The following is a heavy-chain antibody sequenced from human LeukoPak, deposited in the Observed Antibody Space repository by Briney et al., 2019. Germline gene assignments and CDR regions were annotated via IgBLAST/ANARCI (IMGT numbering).Heavy chain of an antibody. V-gene: IGHV4-59*01. Sequence: PSETLSLTCTVSGGSISSYYWSWIRQPPGKGLEWIGYIYYSGSTNYNPSLKSRVTISVDTSKNQFSLKLSSVTAADTAVYYCARETRDSSGYYSNFDYWGQGTLVTVSS. CDR1: GGSISSYY. D-gene: IGHD3-22*01. CDR2: IYYSGST. J-gene: IGHJ4*02. CDR3: ARETRDSSGYYSNFDY.